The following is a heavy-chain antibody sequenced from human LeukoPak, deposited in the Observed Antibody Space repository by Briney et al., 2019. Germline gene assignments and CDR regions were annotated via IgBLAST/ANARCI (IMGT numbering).Heavy chain of an antibody. D-gene: IGHD2-8*01. Sequence: SETLSLTCAVYGGSFSGYYWSWIRQPPGKGLEWIGEINHSGSTNYNPSLKSRVTISVDTSKNQFSLKLSSVTAADTAVYYCARQGRCTNGVCYNVGYFDYWGQGTLVTVSS. CDR3: ARQGRCTNGVCYNVGYFDY. CDR1: GGSFSGYY. J-gene: IGHJ4*02. CDR2: INHSGST. V-gene: IGHV4-34*01.